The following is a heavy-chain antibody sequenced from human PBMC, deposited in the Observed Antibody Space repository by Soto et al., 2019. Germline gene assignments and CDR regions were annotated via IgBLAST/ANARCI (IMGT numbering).Heavy chain of an antibody. CDR3: WFDP. D-gene: IGHD2-21*01. Sequence: GGSLRLSCAASGFTFSNYNMNWVRQAPGEGLEWVSFISTSSSTIYYADSVKGRFTTSRDNAKNSLYYCARPAIVEHTRSWYNWFDPWGQGTLVTVSS. V-gene: IGHV3-48*01. J-gene: IGHJ5*02. CDR2: ISTSSSTI. CDR1: GFTFSNYN.